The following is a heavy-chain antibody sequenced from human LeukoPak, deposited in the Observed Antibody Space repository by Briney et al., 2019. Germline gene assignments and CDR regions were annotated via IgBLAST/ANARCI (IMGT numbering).Heavy chain of an antibody. Sequence: ASVKVSCKASGYTLTSCGISWVRQALGQGLEWMGWISTYSGNTNYAQKYQGRVTMTTDTSTSTAYMELRSLRSDDTAVYYCARDQQWLDPARHGFDYWGQGTLVTVSS. CDR2: ISTYSGNT. J-gene: IGHJ4*02. CDR1: GYTLTSCG. D-gene: IGHD6-19*01. CDR3: ARDQQWLDPARHGFDY. V-gene: IGHV1-18*01.